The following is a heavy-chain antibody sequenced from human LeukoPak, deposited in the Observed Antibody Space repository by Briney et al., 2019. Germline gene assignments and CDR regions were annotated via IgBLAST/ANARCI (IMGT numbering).Heavy chain of an antibody. V-gene: IGHV3-73*01. CDR2: IRTEANSYAS. CDR1: GFTFSGSG. D-gene: IGHD4-11*01. J-gene: IGHJ6*03. Sequence: PGGSLRLSCAASGFTFSGSGMHWVRQASGKGLEWVGRIRTEANSYASPYAASVKGRFTISRDDSKNTAYLQMNSLKTEDTAVYYCPRESVTLYMDVWGTGTTVTVSS. CDR3: PRESVTLYMDV.